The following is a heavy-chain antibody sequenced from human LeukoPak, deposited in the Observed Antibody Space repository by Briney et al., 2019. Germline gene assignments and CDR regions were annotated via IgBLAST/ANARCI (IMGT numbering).Heavy chain of an antibody. D-gene: IGHD1-1*01. V-gene: IGHV3-43*02. CDR2: TSGDGGST. CDR3: AALEHAFDI. Sequence: GGSLRLSCAASGFTFDDYAMHWVRQAPGEGLEWVSLTSGDGGSTYYADSVKGRFTISRDNSKNSLYLQMNSLRTEDTALYYCAALEHAFDIWGQGTMVTVSS. J-gene: IGHJ3*02. CDR1: GFTFDDYA.